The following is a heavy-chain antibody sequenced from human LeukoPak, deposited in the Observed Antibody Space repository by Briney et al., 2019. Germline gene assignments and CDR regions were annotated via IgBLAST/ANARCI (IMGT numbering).Heavy chain of an antibody. Sequence: GASVKVSCKASGYTFTSYAMNWVRQAPGQGLEWMGGIIPIFGTANYAQKFQGRVTITADESTSTAYMELSSLRSEDTAVYYCARVGAPGYCSSTSCYGTFWFDPWGQGTLVTVSS. J-gene: IGHJ5*02. CDR1: GYTFTSYA. D-gene: IGHD2-2*01. CDR3: ARVGAPGYCSSTSCYGTFWFDP. V-gene: IGHV1-69*13. CDR2: IIPIFGTA.